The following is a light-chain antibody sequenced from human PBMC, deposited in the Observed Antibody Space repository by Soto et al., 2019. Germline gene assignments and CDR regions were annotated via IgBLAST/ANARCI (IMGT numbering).Light chain of an antibody. V-gene: IGKV1-8*01. Sequence: AIRMTQSPSSLSASTGDRVTITCRASQGISSYLAWYQQKPGKAPKLLIYAASTLQSGVQSRFSGSGSGTDFTLTIRCLQSEDFATYYCQQYYSYPVTFGQGTKVDIK. CDR2: AAS. CDR3: QQYYSYPVT. CDR1: QGISSY. J-gene: IGKJ1*01.